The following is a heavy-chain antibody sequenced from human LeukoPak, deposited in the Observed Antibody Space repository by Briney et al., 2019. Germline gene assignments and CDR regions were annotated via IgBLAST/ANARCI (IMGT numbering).Heavy chain of an antibody. CDR1: GYTFTSYG. J-gene: IGHJ4*02. CDR2: ISAYNGNT. Sequence: ASVKVSCTASGYTFTSYGISWVRQAPGQGLEWMGWISAYNGNTNYAQKLQGRVTMTTDTSTSTAYMELRSLRSDDTAVYYCAREFNPYYYDSSGSFDYWGQGTLVTVSS. D-gene: IGHD3-22*01. CDR3: AREFNPYYYDSSGSFDY. V-gene: IGHV1-18*01.